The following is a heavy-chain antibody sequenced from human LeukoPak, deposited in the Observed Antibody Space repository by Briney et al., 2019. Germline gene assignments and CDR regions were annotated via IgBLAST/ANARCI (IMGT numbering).Heavy chain of an antibody. CDR1: GFTLSNYA. V-gene: IGHV3-23*01. CDR3: ARADDYLLYAFDI. Sequence: GGSLRLSCAASGFTLSNYAMSWVRQAPGKGLEWVSAISGSGGGTYYADSVKGRFTISRDIFKNTLSLQMTSLRPEDTAVYFCARADDYLLYAFDIWGQGTMVTVTS. D-gene: IGHD3-10*01. J-gene: IGHJ3*02. CDR2: ISGSGGGT.